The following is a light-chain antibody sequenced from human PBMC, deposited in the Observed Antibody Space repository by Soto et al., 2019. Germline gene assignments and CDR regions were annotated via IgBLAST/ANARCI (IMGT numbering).Light chain of an antibody. J-gene: IGKJ1*01. Sequence: DIQMTQSPSSLSASVGDRVTITCRASQGISTYLAWYQQKPGKAPQLLIYGATTLQSGVPSRFSGSGSGTDFTLTISSLQPDDFATYYCQQYNSYSFGQGTKVDI. CDR3: QQYNSYS. CDR1: QGISTY. V-gene: IGKV1-27*01. CDR2: GAT.